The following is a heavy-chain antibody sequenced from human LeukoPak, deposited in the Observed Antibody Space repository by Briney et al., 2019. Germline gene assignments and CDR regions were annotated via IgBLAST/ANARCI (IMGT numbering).Heavy chain of an antibody. J-gene: IGHJ4*02. CDR1: GGSISSSSNY. V-gene: IGHV4-39*01. CDR3: VRHPLGYFGISGPDY. Sequence: TSETLSLTCTVSGGSISSSSNYWGWIRQPPGKGLEWHGIIYYSGSTDYNPSLKSRVTISVDTSKRQFFLNLTSVTAADTAMYYCVRHPLGYFGISGPDYWGEGTLVTVSS. CDR2: IYYSGST. D-gene: IGHD3-22*01.